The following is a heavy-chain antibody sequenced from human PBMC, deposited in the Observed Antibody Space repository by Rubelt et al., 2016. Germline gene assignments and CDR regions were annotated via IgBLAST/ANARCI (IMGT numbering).Heavy chain of an antibody. Sequence: ISSSSSYIYYADSVKGRFTISRDNAKNSLYLQMNSLRAEDTAVYYCARAEYSSSSRGGPFDYWGQGTLVTVSS. J-gene: IGHJ4*02. CDR2: ISSSSSYI. CDR3: ARAEYSSSSRGGPFDY. V-gene: IGHV3-21*01. D-gene: IGHD6-6*01.